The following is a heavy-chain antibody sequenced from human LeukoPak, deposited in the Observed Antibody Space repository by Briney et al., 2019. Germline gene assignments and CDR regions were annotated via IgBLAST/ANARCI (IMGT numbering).Heavy chain of an antibody. V-gene: IGHV1-69*05. Sequence: GASVKVSYKASGGTFSTYSFSWVRQAPGQGLEWMGGIISMFGTTYYAQKFQGRVTITTDESTSTAYMELGSLTSEDTAVYYCARDFGTGTIRRPNYYYYMDVWGKGTTVTVSS. CDR1: GGTFSTYS. D-gene: IGHD1-7*01. CDR2: IISMFGTT. CDR3: ARDFGTGTIRRPNYYYYMDV. J-gene: IGHJ6*03.